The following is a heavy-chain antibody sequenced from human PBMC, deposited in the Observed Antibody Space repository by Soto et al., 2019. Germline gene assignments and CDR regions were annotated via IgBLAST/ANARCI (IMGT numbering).Heavy chain of an antibody. D-gene: IGHD2-15*01. J-gene: IGHJ4*02. CDR2: ISNDGRGK. CDR3: ARDQCFGGGRSCYYFDF. V-gene: IGHV3-30*04. Sequence: QVQLVESGGGVVQPGRSLRLSCAASGFTFTTYAIHWVRQAPGKGLEWVAVISNDGRGKYYADSVKGRFTISRDNSKNTLYLQMNSLRSDDTAVYYCARDQCFGGGRSCYYFDFWGRGTLVTVSS. CDR1: GFTFTTYA.